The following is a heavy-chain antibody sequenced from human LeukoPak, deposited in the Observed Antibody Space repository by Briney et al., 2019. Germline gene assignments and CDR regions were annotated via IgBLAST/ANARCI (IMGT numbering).Heavy chain of an antibody. D-gene: IGHD6-19*01. CDR1: GFTFSNSA. CDR2: ISGSGANT. Sequence: GGSLRLSCAASGFTFSNSAMSWVRQAPGKGLDWVSAISGSGANTYYADSVKGRFTISRDNSKNTLYLQMNSLRAEDTAVYYCGRGAYSSGWYFDYWGQGTLVTVSS. V-gene: IGHV3-23*01. J-gene: IGHJ4*02. CDR3: GRGAYSSGWYFDY.